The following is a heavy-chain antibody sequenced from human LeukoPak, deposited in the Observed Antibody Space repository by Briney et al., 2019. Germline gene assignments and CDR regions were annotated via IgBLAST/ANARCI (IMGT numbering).Heavy chain of an antibody. CDR3: ARATVATFYYMDD. CDR1: GYTFTGYY. CDR2: INPNSGGT. J-gene: IGHJ6*03. V-gene: IGHV1-2*02. Sequence: GASVKVSCKASGYTFTGYYMHWVRQAPGQGLEWMGWINPNSGGTNYAQKFQGRVTMTRDTSISTAYMELSRLRSDDTAVYYCARATVATFYYMDDWGKGTTVTVSS. D-gene: IGHD1/OR15-1a*01.